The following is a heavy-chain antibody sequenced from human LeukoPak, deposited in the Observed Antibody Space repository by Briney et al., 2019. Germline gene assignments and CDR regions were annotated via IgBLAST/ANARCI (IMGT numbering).Heavy chain of an antibody. D-gene: IGHD6-19*01. J-gene: IGHJ4*02. V-gene: IGHV4-39*01. CDR1: GGSTSSNCYY. Sequence: SETMSLTCSVSGGSTSSNCYYWGMIRHPPGKGLEWIGSIYYSGSTYHNPFLKSRVTICVDTSKNQFSLKLSSVTAADTAMYYCVYTSGWYLYSYFDCWGQGTLVTVSS. CDR3: VYTSGWYLYSYFDC. CDR2: IYYSGST.